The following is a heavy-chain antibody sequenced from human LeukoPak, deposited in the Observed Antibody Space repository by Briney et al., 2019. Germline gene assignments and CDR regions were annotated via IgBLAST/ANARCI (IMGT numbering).Heavy chain of an antibody. J-gene: IGHJ4*02. CDR3: ARESQSRIQLWLTQYYFDY. V-gene: IGHV3-20*04. D-gene: IGHD5-18*01. Sequence: GGSLRLSCAASGFTFDDYGMSWVRQAPGKGLEWVSGINWNGGSTGYAGSVKGRFTISRDNAKNSLYLQMNSLRAEDTALYYCARESQSRIQLWLTQYYFDYWGQGTLVTVSS. CDR1: GFTFDDYG. CDR2: INWNGGST.